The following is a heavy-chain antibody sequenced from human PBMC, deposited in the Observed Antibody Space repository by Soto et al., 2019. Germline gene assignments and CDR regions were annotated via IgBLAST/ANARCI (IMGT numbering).Heavy chain of an antibody. CDR2: IYYSGST. J-gene: IGHJ6*02. V-gene: IGHV4-59*01. CDR1: GGSISSYY. Sequence: QVQLQESGPGLVKPSETLSLTCTVSGGSISSYYWSWIRQPPGKGLEWIGYIYYSGSTNYNPSLKDRVTISVDTSKNQFSLKLSSVTAADTAVYYCAREERANKYDMDVWCQGTTVTVSS. CDR3: AREERANKYDMDV.